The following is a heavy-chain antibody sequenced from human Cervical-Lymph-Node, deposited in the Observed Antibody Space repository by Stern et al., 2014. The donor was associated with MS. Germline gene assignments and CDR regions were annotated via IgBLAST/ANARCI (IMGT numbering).Heavy chain of an antibody. V-gene: IGHV4-59*01. J-gene: IGHJ6*02. CDR2: IHYSGST. CDR1: DGSISSSY. D-gene: IGHD3-10*01. Sequence: MQLVESGPGLVKPSETLSLICSVSDGSISSSYWSWIRQPPGQGLEWIGYIHYSGSTTYNPSLKSRLTISLDTSKNQFSLKLRSVTAADTAVYYCARGATMVRGVIGGYYYGMDVWGQGTTVTVSS. CDR3: ARGATMVRGVIGGYYYGMDV.